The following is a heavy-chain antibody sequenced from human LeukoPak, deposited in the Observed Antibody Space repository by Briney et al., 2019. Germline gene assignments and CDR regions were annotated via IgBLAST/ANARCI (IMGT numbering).Heavy chain of an antibody. CDR3: AREVRGAFDI. Sequence: RTSETLSLTCTVSGYSISSGYYWGWIRQPPGKGLEWIGSIYHSGSTYYNPSLKSRVTISVDTSKNQFSLKVNSVTAADTAVYYCAREVRGAFDIWGQGTMVTVSS. CDR2: IYHSGST. V-gene: IGHV4-38-2*02. D-gene: IGHD2-2*01. J-gene: IGHJ3*02. CDR1: GYSISSGYY.